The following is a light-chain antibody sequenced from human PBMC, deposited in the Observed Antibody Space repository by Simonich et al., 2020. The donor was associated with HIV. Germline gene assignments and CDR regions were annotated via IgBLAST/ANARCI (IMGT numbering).Light chain of an antibody. CDR3: QQSYSTPRT. CDR2: AAS. CDR1: QSISSY. V-gene: IGKV1-39*01. Sequence: DIQMTQSPSSLSASVGDRVTITCRASQSISSYLNWYQQKPGKAPKRLIYAASSLQSGFPSRFSGSGSGTDFTLTISSLQPEDFATYYCQQSYSTPRTFGQGTKLEIK. J-gene: IGKJ2*01.